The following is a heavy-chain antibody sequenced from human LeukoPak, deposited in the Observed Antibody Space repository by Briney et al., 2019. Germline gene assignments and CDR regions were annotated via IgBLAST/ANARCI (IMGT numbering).Heavy chain of an antibody. D-gene: IGHD2-2*01. J-gene: IGHJ5*02. CDR1: GYSFTSYW. CDR2: IYPGDSDT. V-gene: IGHV5-51*01. Sequence: GESLKISCKGSGYSFTSYWIGWVRQMHGKGLEWMGIIYPGDSDTRYSPSFQGQVTISADKSISTAYLQWSSLKASDTAMYYCAGQYCSSTSCPENWFDPWGQGTLVTVSS. CDR3: AGQYCSSTSCPENWFDP.